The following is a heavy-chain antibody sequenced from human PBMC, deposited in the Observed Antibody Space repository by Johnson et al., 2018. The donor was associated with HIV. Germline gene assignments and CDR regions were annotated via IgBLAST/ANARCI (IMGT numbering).Heavy chain of an antibody. J-gene: IGHJ3*02. CDR1: GFTFSSYA. CDR2: ISYDGSDK. CDR3: ARVLWFGELFSRAFDI. Sequence: QVQLVESGGGVVQPGRSLRLSCAASGFTFSSYAMHWVRQAPAKGLQWVAVISYDGSDKDYADSVKGRFTISRDNSKNTLYLQMNSLRAEDTAVYYCARVLWFGELFSRAFDIWGQGTMVTVSS. V-gene: IGHV3-30*04. D-gene: IGHD3-10*01.